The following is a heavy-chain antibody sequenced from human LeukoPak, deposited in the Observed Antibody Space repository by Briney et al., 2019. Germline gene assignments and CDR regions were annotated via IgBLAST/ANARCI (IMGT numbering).Heavy chain of an antibody. CDR2: ISSDGVGT. CDR3: ARAFSGVGDAYDI. CDR1: GFPFSTYW. J-gene: IGHJ3*02. V-gene: IGHV3-74*01. D-gene: IGHD1-26*01. Sequence: GGSLRLSCAASGFPFSTYWMHWVRQAPGKGPVWVSRISSDGVGTNYSDSVKGRCTISRDDAKKTLLLQTNSLTAEDTAVYYCARAFSGVGDAYDIWGQGTMVTVSS.